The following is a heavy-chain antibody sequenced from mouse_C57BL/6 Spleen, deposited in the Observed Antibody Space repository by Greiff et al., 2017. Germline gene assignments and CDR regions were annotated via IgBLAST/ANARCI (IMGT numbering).Heavy chain of an antibody. CDR1: GYTFTSYW. CDR3: ARSTVVVTRYFDV. Sequence: QVQLQQPGAELVRPGTSVKLSCKASGYTFTSYWMHWVKQRPGQGLEWIGVIDPSDSYTNYNQKFKGKATLTVDTSSSTAYMQLSSLTSEDSAVYYCARSTVVVTRYFDVWGTGTTVTVSS. CDR2: IDPSDSYT. D-gene: IGHD1-1*01. V-gene: IGHV1-59*01. J-gene: IGHJ1*03.